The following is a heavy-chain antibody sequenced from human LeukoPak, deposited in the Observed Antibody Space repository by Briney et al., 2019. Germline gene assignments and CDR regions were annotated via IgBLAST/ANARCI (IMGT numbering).Heavy chain of an antibody. Sequence: GGSLRLSCAASGFTFSTSWMTWVRQAPGKGLEWVANINQDGSEQVYVDSVKGRFTISRDNAQKSLYLQMSSLRAEDTAMYYCARGPLDYWGQGTLVTVSS. J-gene: IGHJ4*02. V-gene: IGHV3-7*01. CDR1: GFTFSTSW. CDR2: INQDGSEQ. CDR3: ARGPLDY.